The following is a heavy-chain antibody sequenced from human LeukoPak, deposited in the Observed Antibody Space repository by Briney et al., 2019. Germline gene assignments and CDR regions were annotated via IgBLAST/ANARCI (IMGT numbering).Heavy chain of an antibody. J-gene: IGHJ4*02. CDR1: GGSISSSSYY. CDR2: TYYSGST. Sequence: SETLSLTCTVSGGSISSSSYYWSWIRQPPGKGLEWIGYTYYSGSTNYNPSLKSRVTISVDTSKNQFSLKLSSVTAADTAVYYCASSVAGRLDYWGQGTLVTVSS. V-gene: IGHV4-61*01. D-gene: IGHD6-19*01. CDR3: ASSVAGRLDY.